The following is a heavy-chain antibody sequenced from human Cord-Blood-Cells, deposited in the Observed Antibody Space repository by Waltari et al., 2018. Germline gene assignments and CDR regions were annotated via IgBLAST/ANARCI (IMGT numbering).Heavy chain of an antibody. J-gene: IGHJ4*02. CDR2: MNPNSGNT. Sequence: QVQLVQSGAEVKKPGASVTVSCKASGYTFTSYDINWVRQDNGQGLEWMGWMNPNSGNTGYAQKFQGRVTITRNTSISTAYMELSSLRSEDTAVYYCARRYYYGSGSYYNFDYWGQGTLVTVSS. CDR1: GYTFTSYD. CDR3: ARRYYYGSGSYYNFDY. V-gene: IGHV1-8*03. D-gene: IGHD3-10*01.